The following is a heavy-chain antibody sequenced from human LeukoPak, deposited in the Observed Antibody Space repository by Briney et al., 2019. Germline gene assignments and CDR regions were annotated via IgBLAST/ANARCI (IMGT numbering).Heavy chain of an antibody. CDR2: IRTGGSPI. Sequence: GRSLRLSCAASGFTFSSYGMQWVRQAPGKRLEWVAYIRTGGSPIYYADSVKGRFTISRDNAKNSLYLQMNSLRDEDTAVYYCTRDPHALDYWGQGTLVTVSS. J-gene: IGHJ4*02. CDR1: GFTFSSYG. V-gene: IGHV3-48*02. CDR3: TRDPHALDY.